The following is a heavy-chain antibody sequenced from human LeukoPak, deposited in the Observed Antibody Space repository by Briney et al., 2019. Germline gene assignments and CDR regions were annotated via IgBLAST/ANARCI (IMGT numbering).Heavy chain of an antibody. D-gene: IGHD6-13*01. CDR1: GGSISRSNW. Sequence: PSETLSLTCAVSGGSISRSNWWSWVRQSPGKGLEWIGEIYDNGSTNYNPSLKSRATISVDKSKNQFSLKLSSVTAADTAVYYCASPRAERSTWYAVDYWGQGTLVTVSS. J-gene: IGHJ4*02. V-gene: IGHV4-4*02. CDR3: ASPRAERSTWYAVDY. CDR2: IYDNGST.